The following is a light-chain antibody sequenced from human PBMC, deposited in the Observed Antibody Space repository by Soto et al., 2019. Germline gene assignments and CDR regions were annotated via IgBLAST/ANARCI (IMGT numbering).Light chain of an antibody. V-gene: IGKV3-15*01. CDR1: QSLSNN. Sequence: EILMTQSPATLSVSPGERATLSCRASQSLSNNLAWYQQKPGQAPRLLIFGASTRATGVPARFSGSGSGTDFTLTISSLQSEDFAVYYCQQYNDWPRTFGQGTKLEI. CDR3: QQYNDWPRT. CDR2: GAS. J-gene: IGKJ2*01.